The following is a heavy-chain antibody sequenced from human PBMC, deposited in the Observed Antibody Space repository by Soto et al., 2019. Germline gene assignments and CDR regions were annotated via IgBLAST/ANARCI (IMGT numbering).Heavy chain of an antibody. J-gene: IGHJ2*01. CDR3: ATWGSSGWLRLPPGFDL. CDR2: FDPEDGET. V-gene: IGHV1-24*01. D-gene: IGHD6-19*01. CDR1: GYTLTELS. Sequence: ASVKVSCKVSGYTLTELSMHWVRQAPGKGLEWMGGFDPEDGETIYAQKFQGRVTMTEDTSTDTAYMGLSSLRSEDTAVYYCATWGSSGWLRLPPGFDLWGRGTLVTVSS.